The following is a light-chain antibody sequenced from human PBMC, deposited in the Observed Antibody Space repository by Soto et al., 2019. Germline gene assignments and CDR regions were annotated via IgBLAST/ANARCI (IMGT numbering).Light chain of an antibody. CDR1: SSDVGGYNS. CDR3: SSYTSSSTPLV. J-gene: IGLJ2*01. CDR2: DVS. V-gene: IGLV2-14*01. Sequence: QSALTQPASVSGSPGQSITISCTGTSSDVGGYNSVSWYQQHPGKAPKLMIYDVSNRPSGVSSRFSGSKSGNTASLTISGLQAEDEADYYCSSYTSSSTPLVFGGGTKVTVL.